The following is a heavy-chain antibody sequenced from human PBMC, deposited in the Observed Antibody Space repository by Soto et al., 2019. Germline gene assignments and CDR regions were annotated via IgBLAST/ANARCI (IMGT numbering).Heavy chain of an antibody. CDR2: IIPIFGTA. Sequence: SVKVSCKASGGTFSSYAISWVRQAPGQGLEWMGGIIPIFGTANYAQKFQGRVTITADESTSTAYMELSSLRSEDTAVYYCARETVVVVAATDYYGMDVWGQGTTVTVSS. CDR3: ARETVVVVAATDYYGMDV. V-gene: IGHV1-69*13. D-gene: IGHD2-15*01. J-gene: IGHJ6*02. CDR1: GGTFSSYA.